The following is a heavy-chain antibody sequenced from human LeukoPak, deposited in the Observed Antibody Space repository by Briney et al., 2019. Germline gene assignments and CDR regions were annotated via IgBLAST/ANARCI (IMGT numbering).Heavy chain of an antibody. CDR2: INPNSGGT. CDR3: GRQYCSGGSCYLVDY. V-gene: IGHV1-2*02. CDR1: GYTFTDSY. J-gene: IGHJ4*02. D-gene: IGHD2-15*01. Sequence: GASVKVSCKASGYTFTDSYIHWVRQAPGQGLEWMGWINPNSGGTNYAQKFQGRATMTRDTSISTAYMELSRLRSDDTAIYYCGRQYCSGGSCYLVDYWGQGALVTVSS.